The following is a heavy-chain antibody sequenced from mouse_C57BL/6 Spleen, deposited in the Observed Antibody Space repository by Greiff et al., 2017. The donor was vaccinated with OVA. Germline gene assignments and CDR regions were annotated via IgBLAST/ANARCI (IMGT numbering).Heavy chain of an antibody. J-gene: IGHJ3*01. D-gene: IGHD2-1*01. CDR2: IYPGSGST. CDR3: ARLWYGGAF. V-gene: IGHV1-77*01. Sequence: QVQLKQSGPELVKPGASVKMSCKASGYTFTDYVISWVKQRTGQGLEWIGEIYPGSGSTYYNEKFKGKATLTADKSSNTAYMQLSSLTSADCGVYFCARLWYGGAFWGQGTLVTVSA. CDR1: GYTFTDYV.